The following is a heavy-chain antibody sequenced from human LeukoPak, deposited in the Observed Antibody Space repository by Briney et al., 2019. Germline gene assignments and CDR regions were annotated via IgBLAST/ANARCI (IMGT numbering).Heavy chain of an antibody. CDR1: GGSFSSGDYY. CDR2: IYYSGTT. V-gene: IGHV4-30-4*08. D-gene: IGHD3-10*01. J-gene: IGHJ5*02. Sequence: PSQTLSLTCTVSGGSFSSGDYYWIWIRQPPGKGLEWIGYIYYSGTTYYNPSPKSRVTISVDTTKNQFSLKLSSVTGADTAVYYCGSETPYYYGSGSYSWGRWFDPWGQGTLVTVSS. CDR3: GSETPYYYGSGSYSWGRWFDP.